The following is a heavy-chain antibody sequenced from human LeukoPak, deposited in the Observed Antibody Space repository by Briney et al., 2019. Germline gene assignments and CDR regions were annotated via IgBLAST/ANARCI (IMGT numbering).Heavy chain of an antibody. D-gene: IGHD6-13*01. V-gene: IGHV4-4*07. Sequence: PSETLSLTCTVSGGSISSYYWSWIRQPAGKGLEWIGRIYTSGSTNYNPSLKSRVTISVDTSKNQLSLKLSSVTAADTAVYYCARVPTYEIAAARVGYAFDIWGQGTMVTVSS. CDR3: ARVPTYEIAAARVGYAFDI. CDR2: IYTSGST. CDR1: GGSISSYY. J-gene: IGHJ3*02.